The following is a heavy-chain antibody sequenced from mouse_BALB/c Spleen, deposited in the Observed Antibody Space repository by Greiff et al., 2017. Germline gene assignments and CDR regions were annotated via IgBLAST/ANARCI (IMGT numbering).Heavy chain of an antibody. D-gene: IGHD1-1*01. Sequence: EVQVVESGGGLVKPGGSLKLSCAASGFTFSDYYMYWVRQTPEKRLEWVATISDGGSYTYYPDSVKGRFTISRDNAKNNLYLQMSSLKSEDTAMYYCARDEEGYYGSRGFADWGQGTLVTVSA. CDR3: ARDEEGYYGSRGFAD. CDR2: ISDGGSYT. J-gene: IGHJ3*01. V-gene: IGHV5-4*02. CDR1: GFTFSDYY.